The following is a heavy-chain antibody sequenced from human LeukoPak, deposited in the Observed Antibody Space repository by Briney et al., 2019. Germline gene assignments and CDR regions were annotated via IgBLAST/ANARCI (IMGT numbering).Heavy chain of an antibody. D-gene: IGHD3-10*01. CDR1: GDSVSNGNYY. CDR3: ARSQNYYGSGDY. J-gene: IGHJ4*02. CDR2: IYYTGNT. Sequence: SETLSLTCTVSGDSVSNGNYYWSWLRQPPGKALEWIGYIYYTGNTYYNPSLEGRVTISVDTSKNHFSVKLSSVTAADTAVYYCARSQNYYGSGDYWSQGTLVTVSS. V-gene: IGHV4-61*03.